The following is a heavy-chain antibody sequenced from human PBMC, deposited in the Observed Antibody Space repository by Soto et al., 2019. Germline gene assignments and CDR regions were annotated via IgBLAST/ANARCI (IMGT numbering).Heavy chain of an antibody. Sequence: QVPLVQSGAEVKKPGASVKVSCKASGYTFTSYGISWVRQAPGQGLEWMGWISAYNGNTNYAQKLQGRVTMTTDTSTSTAYMELRSLRSDDTAVYYCARATQYDFWSGYSPDYWGQGTLVTVSS. CDR3: ARATQYDFWSGYSPDY. D-gene: IGHD3-3*01. V-gene: IGHV1-18*01. CDR1: GYTFTSYG. J-gene: IGHJ4*02. CDR2: ISAYNGNT.